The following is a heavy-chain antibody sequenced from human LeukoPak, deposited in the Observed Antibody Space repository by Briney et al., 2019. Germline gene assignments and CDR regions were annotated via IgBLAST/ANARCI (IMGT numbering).Heavy chain of an antibody. CDR1: GGSISSSSYY. D-gene: IGHD3-9*01. CDR3: ARRCYDILSGYYCYFDH. J-gene: IGHJ4*02. V-gene: IGHV4-39*01. CDR2: IYYSGSS. Sequence: SETLSLTCTVSGGSISSSSYYWGWIRQPPGKGLEWIGSIYYSGSSYYNPSLKSRVTLSVDTSKNQFSLKLSSVTAADTAVYYCARRCYDILSGYYCYFDHWGQGTLVTVSS.